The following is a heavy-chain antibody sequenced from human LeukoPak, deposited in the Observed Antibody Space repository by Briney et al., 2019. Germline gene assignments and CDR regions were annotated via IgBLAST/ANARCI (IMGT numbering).Heavy chain of an antibody. Sequence: ASVKVSCKASGYTFTSYYMHWVRQAPGQGLEWMGIINPSGGSTSYAQKFQGRVTMTRDTSTSTVYMELSSLRSEDTAVYYCANSGGEEDDAFDIWGQGTMVTVSS. D-gene: IGHD2-15*01. CDR1: GYTFTSYY. V-gene: IGHV1-46*01. CDR3: ANSGGEEDDAFDI. J-gene: IGHJ3*02. CDR2: INPSGGST.